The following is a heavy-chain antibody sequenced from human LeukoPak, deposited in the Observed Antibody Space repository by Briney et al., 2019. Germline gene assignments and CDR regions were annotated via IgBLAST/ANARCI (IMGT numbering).Heavy chain of an antibody. CDR2: MNPNSGYT. J-gene: IGHJ4*02. D-gene: IGHD6-19*01. CDR1: GYTFTTYD. Sequence: ASVKVSCKASGYTFTTYDINGVRQATGQGLEWMGWMNPNSGYTGYAQKFQGRVTITRDTSISTAYMELSSLRSEDTAVYYCARVAGSIDYLGQGTLVTVSS. V-gene: IGHV1-8*03. CDR3: ARVAGSIDY.